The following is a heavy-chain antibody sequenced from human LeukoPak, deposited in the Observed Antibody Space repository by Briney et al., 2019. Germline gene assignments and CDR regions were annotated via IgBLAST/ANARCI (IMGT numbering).Heavy chain of an antibody. CDR3: ASTIRLGHYYFDY. V-gene: IGHV4-30-4*08. Sequence: SQTLSLTCTLSGVSLSSGDYYWSWIRPPPGKGLEWIGYIYYSGSTYYHPSLKSRVTISVDTSKNQFSLKLSSVTAADTAVYYCASTIRLGHYYFDYWGQGTLVTVSS. CDR2: IYYSGST. CDR1: GVSLSSGDYY. J-gene: IGHJ4*02. D-gene: IGHD3-10*01.